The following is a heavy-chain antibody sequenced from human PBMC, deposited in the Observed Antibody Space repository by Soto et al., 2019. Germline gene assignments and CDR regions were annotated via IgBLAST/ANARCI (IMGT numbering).Heavy chain of an antibody. Sequence: QVQLQESGPGLVKSSETLSLICFVSGEALGSGQSYWNWIRQAPGKRLEWIGHTFVTGATKYSASLKSRVTMSVDTSKSQISLTLTSVTAADSATYFCARGRSDSAGSSFGRRMDVWGQGTTVTVSS. CDR1: GEALGSGQSY. D-gene: IGHD3-10*01. CDR3: ARGRSDSAGSSFGRRMDV. V-gene: IGHV4-61*01. CDR2: TFVTGAT. J-gene: IGHJ6*02.